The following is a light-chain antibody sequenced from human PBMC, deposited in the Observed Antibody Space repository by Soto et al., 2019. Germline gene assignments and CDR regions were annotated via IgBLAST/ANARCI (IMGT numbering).Light chain of an antibody. J-gene: IGKJ1*01. CDR1: QTINKW. CDR3: QQYNTYLT. CDR2: DVS. V-gene: IGKV1-5*01. Sequence: DIQMTQSPSTLSASIGDTVTITCRASQTINKWLAWYQQTPGRSPKLRIYDVSTLESGVSSRLSGSGSGTQFTLTITSLQPGDSATYYCQQYNTYLTFGQGTKVDIK.